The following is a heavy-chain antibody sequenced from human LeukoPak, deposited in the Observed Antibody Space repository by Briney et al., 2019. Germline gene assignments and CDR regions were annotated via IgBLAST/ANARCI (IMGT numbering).Heavy chain of an antibody. V-gene: IGHV1-69*05. Sequence: RASVKVSCKASGGTFSSYAISWVRQAPGQGLEWMGGIIPIFGTANYAQKFQGRVTITTDETTSTAYMELSSLRSEDTAVFYCASGRLDFGDHEAFDIWGQGTMVTVSS. J-gene: IGHJ3*02. CDR3: ASGRLDFGDHEAFDI. CDR1: GGTFSSYA. D-gene: IGHD4-17*01. CDR2: IIPIFGTA.